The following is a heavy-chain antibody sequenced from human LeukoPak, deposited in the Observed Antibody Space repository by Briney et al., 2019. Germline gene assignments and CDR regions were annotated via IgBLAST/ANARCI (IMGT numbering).Heavy chain of an antibody. V-gene: IGHV4-59*01. D-gene: IGHD3-10*01. CDR2: IYYSGST. J-gene: IGHJ2*01. CDR1: GGSISSYY. CDR3: AREVITMVRGVINWYFDL. Sequence: SVTLSLTCTVSGGSISSYYWSWIRQPPGKGHEWIGYIYYSGSTNYNPSLKSRVTISVDTSKNQFSLKLSSVTAADTAVYYCAREVITMVRGVINWYFDLWGLGTLVTVSS.